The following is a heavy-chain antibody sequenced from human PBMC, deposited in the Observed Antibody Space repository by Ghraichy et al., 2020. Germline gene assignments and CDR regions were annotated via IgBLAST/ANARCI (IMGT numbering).Heavy chain of an antibody. D-gene: IGHD2-2*01. CDR2: IYYSGST. CDR1: GGSISSYY. CDR3: ARDSIVVEPAAIIAMDV. V-gene: IGHV4-59*01. J-gene: IGHJ6*02. Sequence: SETLSLTCTVSGGSISSYYWSWIRQPPGKGLEWIGYIYYSGSTNYNPSLKSRVTISVDTSKNQFSLKLSSVTAADTAVYYCARDSIVVEPAAIIAMDVWGQGTTVTVSS.